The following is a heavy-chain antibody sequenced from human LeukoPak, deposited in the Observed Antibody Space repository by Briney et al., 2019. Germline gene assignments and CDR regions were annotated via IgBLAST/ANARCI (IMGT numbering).Heavy chain of an antibody. D-gene: IGHD2-21*02. CDR2: ISGDGGST. CDR3: AKGVSGDPVFQH. J-gene: IGHJ1*01. Sequence: QPGGSLRLFCAASGFTFDDYAMHWVRHAPGKGLEWVSLISGDGGSTYYADSVKGRFTISRDNSKNSLYLQMNSLRTEDTALYYRAKGVSGDPVFQHWGQGTLVAVSS. CDR1: GFTFDDYA. V-gene: IGHV3-43*02.